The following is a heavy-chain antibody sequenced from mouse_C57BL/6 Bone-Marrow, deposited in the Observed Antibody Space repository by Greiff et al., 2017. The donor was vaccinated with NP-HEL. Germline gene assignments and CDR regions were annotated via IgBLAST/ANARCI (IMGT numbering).Heavy chain of an antibody. CDR3: ARGGTTDYFDD. V-gene: IGHV1-26*01. CDR2: INPNNGGT. J-gene: IGHJ2*01. Sequence: VQLQQSGPELVKPGASVKISCKASGYTFTDYYMNWVKQSHGKSLEWIRDINPNNGGTSYNQKFKGKATLTVDKSSSTAYMELRRLTSEDSAVYYCARGGTTDYFDDWGQGTTLTVSS. D-gene: IGHD1-1*01. CDR1: GYTFTDYY.